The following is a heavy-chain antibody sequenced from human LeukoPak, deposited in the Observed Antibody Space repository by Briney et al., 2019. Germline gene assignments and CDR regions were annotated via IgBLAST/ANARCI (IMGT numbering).Heavy chain of an antibody. CDR2: IYYSGST. V-gene: IGHV4-30-4*08. CDR3: AREGENYGDYEGDWFDP. J-gene: IGHJ5*02. CDR1: GGSISSGDYY. D-gene: IGHD4-17*01. Sequence: PSETLSLTCTVSGGSISSGDYYWSWIRQPPGKGLEWIGYIYYSGSTYYNPSLKSRVTISVDRSKNQFSLKLSSVTAADTAVYYCAREGENYGDYEGDWFDPWGQGTLVTVSS.